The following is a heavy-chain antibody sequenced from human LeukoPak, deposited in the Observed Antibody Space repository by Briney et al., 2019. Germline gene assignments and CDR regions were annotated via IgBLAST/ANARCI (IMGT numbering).Heavy chain of an antibody. Sequence: GASVKVSCKASGSTFTSYYMHWVRQAPGQGLEWMGIINPSGGSTSYAQKFQGRVTMTRYTSTSTVYMELSSLRSEDTAVYYCGYYSSGQSIGDAFDIWGQGTMVTVSS. CDR2: INPSGGST. V-gene: IGHV1-46*01. CDR3: GYYSSGQSIGDAFDI. J-gene: IGHJ3*02. CDR1: GSTFTSYY. D-gene: IGHD3-22*01.